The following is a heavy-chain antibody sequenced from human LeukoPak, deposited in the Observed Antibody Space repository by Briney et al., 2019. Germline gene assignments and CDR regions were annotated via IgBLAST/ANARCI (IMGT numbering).Heavy chain of an antibody. CDR2: ISGSGATT. CDR1: RFTFSSYT. Sequence: AGGSLRLSCAASRFTFSSYTMRWVRQAPGKGLEWVSAISGSGATTYYADSVKGRFTISRDNSKNTLYAQMNSLRVDDTAVYYCAKEPLYYYWGQGTLVTVSS. D-gene: IGHD2-21*01. V-gene: IGHV3-23*01. J-gene: IGHJ4*02. CDR3: AKEPLYYY.